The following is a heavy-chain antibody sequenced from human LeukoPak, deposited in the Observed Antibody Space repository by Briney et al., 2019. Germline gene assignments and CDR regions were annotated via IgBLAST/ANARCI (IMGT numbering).Heavy chain of an antibody. D-gene: IGHD7-27*01. CDR1: GFTFSSYW. CDR2: ISYDGSKK. V-gene: IGHV3-33*08. CDR3: VRDFHFQLGIHWFFDL. Sequence: GGSLRLSCAASGFTFSSYWMNWARQAPGKGLEWVAVISYDGSKKEYADSLKGRFTISRDDSKNTLYLQMNSLRDEDTAVYYCVRDFHFQLGIHWFFDLWGRGTLVTVSS. J-gene: IGHJ2*01.